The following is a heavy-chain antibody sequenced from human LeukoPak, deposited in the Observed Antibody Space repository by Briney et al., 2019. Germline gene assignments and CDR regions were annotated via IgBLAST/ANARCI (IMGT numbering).Heavy chain of an antibody. CDR3: ARDRTGRNTAQDDY. CDR2: IFYSGST. V-gene: IGHV4-39*07. CDR1: SGSISTSNYY. D-gene: IGHD5-18*01. J-gene: IGHJ4*02. Sequence: SETLSLTCTVSSGSISTSNYYWGWVRQPPGKALEWIGNIFYSGSTYYSPSLKSRVTISLDTSRNQFSLKLNSVTAADTAVYYCARDRTGRNTAQDDYWGQGTLVTVSS.